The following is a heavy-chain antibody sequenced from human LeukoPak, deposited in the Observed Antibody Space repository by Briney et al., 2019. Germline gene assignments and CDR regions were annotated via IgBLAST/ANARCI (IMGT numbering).Heavy chain of an antibody. CDR2: ISYDGSNK. CDR3: AKGTRITMVRVNWSDP. CDR1: GFTFSSYG. V-gene: IGHV3-30*18. D-gene: IGHD3-10*01. Sequence: PGGSLRLSCAASGFTFSSYGMHWVRQAPGKGLEWVAVISYDGSNKYYADSVKGRFTISRDNSKNTLYLQMNSLRAEDTAVYYCAKGTRITMVRVNWSDPWGQGTLVTVSS. J-gene: IGHJ5*02.